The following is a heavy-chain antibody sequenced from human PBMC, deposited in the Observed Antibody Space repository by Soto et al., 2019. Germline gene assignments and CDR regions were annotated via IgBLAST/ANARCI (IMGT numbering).Heavy chain of an antibody. J-gene: IGHJ4*02. V-gene: IGHV3-48*02. CDR2: ISSSSRTI. Sequence: GESLKISCAASGFTFSSYSMNWVRQAPGKGLQWVSYISSSSRTIYYADSVKGRFTISRDDAKNSLYLQMNSMRDEDTAVYYCARDYINFDWSEERDYFDFWGQGTLVTVSS. CDR3: ARDYINFDWSEERDYFDF. CDR1: GFTFSSYS. D-gene: IGHD3-9*01.